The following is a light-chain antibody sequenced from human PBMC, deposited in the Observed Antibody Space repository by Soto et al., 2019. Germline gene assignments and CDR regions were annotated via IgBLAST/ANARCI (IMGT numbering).Light chain of an antibody. V-gene: IGKV3-20*01. CDR3: QQFGGSSYS. J-gene: IGKJ2*03. Sequence: VLTQSPGTLSLSPGETATLSCRASLSVSINYLAWYQQKPGQAPMFLLYGASTRATGIPDRFSGSGSGTDFTLSISRLESEDFAVYYCQQFGGSSYSFGQGTKLEIK. CDR2: GAS. CDR1: LSVSINY.